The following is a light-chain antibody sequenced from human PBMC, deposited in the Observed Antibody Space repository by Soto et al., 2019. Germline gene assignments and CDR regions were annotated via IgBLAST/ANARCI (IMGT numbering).Light chain of an antibody. V-gene: IGLV2-14*01. J-gene: IGLJ1*01. Sequence: QSALTQPASVSGSPGQSITISCTGTSSDVGGYNYVSWYQQHPGKAPKLMIYEVSNRPSRVSNRFSSSKSGNTASLTISGLQAEDEADYYCSSYTRSSTSYVFGTGTKLTVL. CDR3: SSYTRSSTSYV. CDR2: EVS. CDR1: SSDVGGYNY.